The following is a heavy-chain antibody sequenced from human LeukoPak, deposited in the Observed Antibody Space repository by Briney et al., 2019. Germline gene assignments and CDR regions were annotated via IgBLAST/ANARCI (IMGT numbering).Heavy chain of an antibody. CDR1: GYTFTGYY. J-gene: IGHJ6*03. D-gene: IGHD6-13*01. CDR2: INPNSGGT. CDR3: ARDLDSSSWYVGYYYYYMDV. Sequence: ASVKVSCKASGYTFTGYYMHWVRQAPGQGLEWMGWINPNSGGTNYAQKFQGRVTMTRDTSISTAYMELSRLRSDDTAMYYCARDLDSSSWYVGYYYYYMDVWGKGTTVTISS. V-gene: IGHV1-2*02.